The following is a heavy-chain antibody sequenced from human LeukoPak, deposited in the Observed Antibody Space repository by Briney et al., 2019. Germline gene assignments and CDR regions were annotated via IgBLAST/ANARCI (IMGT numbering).Heavy chain of an antibody. Sequence: GASVKVSCEASGYTFTDYYLHWVRQAPGRGLEWMGWITPNSGDTNYAQKFLGRVTMTRDTSISTAYMELSSLRSDDTAVYYCARGGLIAIFGVDPPFGYWGQGTLVTVSS. CDR3: ARGGLIAIFGVDPPFGY. CDR2: ITPNSGDT. J-gene: IGHJ4*02. V-gene: IGHV1-2*02. D-gene: IGHD3-3*01. CDR1: GYTFTDYY.